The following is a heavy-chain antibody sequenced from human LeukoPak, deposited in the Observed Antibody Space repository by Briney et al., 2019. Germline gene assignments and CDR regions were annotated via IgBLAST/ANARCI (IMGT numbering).Heavy chain of an antibody. J-gene: IGHJ4*02. CDR2: INWNGGST. D-gene: IGHD5-12*01. CDR1: GFTFDDYG. CDR3: ARVRREVATIGFDY. V-gene: IGHV3-20*04. Sequence: GGSLRLSCAASGFTFDDYGMSWVRRAPGKGLEWVSGINWNGGSTGYADSVKGRFTISRDNAKNSLYLQMNSLRAEDTAVYYCARVRREVATIGFDYWGQGTLVSVSS.